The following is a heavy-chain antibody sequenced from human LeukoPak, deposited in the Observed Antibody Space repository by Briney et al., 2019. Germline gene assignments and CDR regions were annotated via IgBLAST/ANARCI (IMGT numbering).Heavy chain of an antibody. CDR2: ISRSGDTI. D-gene: IGHD3-10*01. J-gene: IGHJ4*02. CDR1: GFTFTSYG. CDR3: ARDYASDY. V-gene: IGHV3-48*04. Sequence: GGSLRLSCAASGFTFTSYGMNWVRQAPGKGLEWVSYISRSGDTIYFADSVKGRFTISRDNAKNSLYLQMSSLRAEDTAVYYCARDYASDYWGQGTLVTVSS.